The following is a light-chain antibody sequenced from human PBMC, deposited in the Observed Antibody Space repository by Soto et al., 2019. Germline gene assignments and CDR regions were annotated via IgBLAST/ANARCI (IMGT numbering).Light chain of an antibody. J-gene: IGLJ1*01. CDR2: EVS. V-gene: IGLV2-14*01. CDR3: TSFTSSSTQV. Sequence: QSVLTQPASVSGSPGQSITISCNGTSGDVDAFDYVSWYQQHPGKAPKLMIFEVSDRPSGVSDRFSGSKSGSTASLTISGLQAEDEADYFCTSFTSSSTQVFGTGTKVTVL. CDR1: SGDVDAFDY.